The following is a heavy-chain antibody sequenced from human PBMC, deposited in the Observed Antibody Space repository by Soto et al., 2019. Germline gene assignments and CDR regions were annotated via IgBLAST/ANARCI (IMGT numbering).Heavy chain of an antibody. J-gene: IGHJ4*02. V-gene: IGHV3-30*18. Sequence: QVQLVESGGGVVQPGRSLRLSCAASGFTFSSYGMHWVRQAPGKGLEWVAVISYDGSNKYYADSVKGRFTISRDNSKNTLYLQMNSLRAEDTAVYYCAKDSDSSGWYPNGLSDYWGQGTLVTVSS. CDR3: AKDSDSSGWYPNGLSDY. CDR1: GFTFSSYG. CDR2: ISYDGSNK. D-gene: IGHD6-19*01.